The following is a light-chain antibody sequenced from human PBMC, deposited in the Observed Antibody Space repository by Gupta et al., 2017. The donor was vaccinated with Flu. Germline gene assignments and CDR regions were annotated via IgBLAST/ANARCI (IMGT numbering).Light chain of an antibody. Sequence: DASIMDTGLPARFSASGSGKDFTLTISSLEHEDFAGYYCQQLSNCPSWTFGQGTKVEIK. CDR3: QQLSNCPSWT. J-gene: IGKJ1*01. V-gene: IGKV3-11*01. CDR2: DAS.